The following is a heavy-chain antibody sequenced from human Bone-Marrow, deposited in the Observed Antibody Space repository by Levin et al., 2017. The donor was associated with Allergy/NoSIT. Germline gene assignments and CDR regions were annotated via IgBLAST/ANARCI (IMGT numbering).Heavy chain of an antibody. V-gene: IGHV3-23*01. CDR2: LSASGDNT. J-gene: IGHJ4*02. CDR1: GFTFSNYA. Sequence: GESLKISCVVSGFTFSNYAMSWVRQAPGKGLEWVSSLSASGDNTYYADSVKGRFTISRDNSKNTVYLQMNSLRAEDTALYYCAKKKNWNSLFFDYWGQGTLVTVSS. CDR3: AKKKNWNSLFFDY. D-gene: IGHD1-7*01.